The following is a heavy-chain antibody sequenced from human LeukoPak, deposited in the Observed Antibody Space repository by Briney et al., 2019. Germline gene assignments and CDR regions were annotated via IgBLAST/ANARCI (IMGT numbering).Heavy chain of an antibody. CDR1: GGSISSGSYY. V-gene: IGHV4-61*02. CDR2: IYTSGST. Sequence: PSETLSLTCTVSGGSISSGSYYWSWIRQPAGKGLEWIGRIYTSGSTNYNPSLKSRVTISVDTSKNQFSLKLSSVTAADTAVYYCARGDVDGPLDYWGQGTLVTVSS. D-gene: IGHD5-24*01. CDR3: ARGDVDGPLDY. J-gene: IGHJ4*02.